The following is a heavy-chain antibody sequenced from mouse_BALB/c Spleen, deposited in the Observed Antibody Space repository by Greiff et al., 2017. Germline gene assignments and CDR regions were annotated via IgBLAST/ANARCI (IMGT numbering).Heavy chain of an antibody. CDR2: IYPGDGDT. CDR1: GYAFSSSW. D-gene: IGHD2-2*01. CDR3: ARGGLVTAAWFAY. V-gene: IGHV1-82*01. J-gene: IGHJ3*01. Sequence: QVQLQQSGPELVKPGASVKISCKASGYAFSSSWMNWVKQRPGQGLEWIGRIYPGDGDTNYNGKFKGKATLTADKSSSTAYMQLSSLTSVDSAVYFCARGGLVTAAWFAYWGQGTLVTVSA.